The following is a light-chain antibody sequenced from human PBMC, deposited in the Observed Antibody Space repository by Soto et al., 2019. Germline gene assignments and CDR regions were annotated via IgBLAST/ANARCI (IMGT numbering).Light chain of an antibody. CDR3: QQYYNWPRT. CDR2: GSS. V-gene: IGKV3-15*01. J-gene: IGKJ1*01. CDR1: QSVSSN. Sequence: EIVMTQSPATLSLSLGERATLCCRASQSVSSNLDWYQQKPGQAPRLLIYGSSTRATGIPARFSGTGSGTEFTLTISSLQSEDFAVYYCQQYYNWPRTFGQGTKVDIK.